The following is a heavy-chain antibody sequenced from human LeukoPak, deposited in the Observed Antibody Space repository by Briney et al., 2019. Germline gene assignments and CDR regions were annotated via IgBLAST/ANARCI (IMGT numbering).Heavy chain of an antibody. CDR1: GFTFSSYA. CDR2: ISGSGGIT. J-gene: IGHJ4*02. CDR3: AKNRDGHARDS. D-gene: IGHD5-24*01. Sequence: PGGSLRLSCAASGFTFSSYAMSWVRQAPGKGLEWVSSISGSGGITFYADSVKGRFTISRDNSKNTLYLQLNSLRAEDTALYYCAKNRDGHARDSWGQGILVTVSS. V-gene: IGHV3-23*01.